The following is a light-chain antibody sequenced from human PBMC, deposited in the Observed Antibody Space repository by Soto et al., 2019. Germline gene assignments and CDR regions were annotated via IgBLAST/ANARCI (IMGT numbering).Light chain of an antibody. CDR3: QQYYSYPWT. CDR2: AAS. J-gene: IGKJ1*01. V-gene: IGKV1-39*01. Sequence: DIQMTQSPSSLSASVGDRVTITCRASQSISSYLNWYQQKPGKAPELLIYAASSLESGVPSRFSGSGSGTDFTLTISCLQSEDFATYYCQQYYSYPWTLGQGTKVDIK. CDR1: QSISSY.